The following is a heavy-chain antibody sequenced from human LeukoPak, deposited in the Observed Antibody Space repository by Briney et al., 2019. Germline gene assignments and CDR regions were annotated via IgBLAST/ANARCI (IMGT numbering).Heavy chain of an antibody. D-gene: IGHD3-16*01. CDR1: GFTFSHYG. Sequence: PGRSLRLSCEASGFTFSHYGMHWVRQAPGEGLEWVAVVWSDGTNQYYADSVKGRFTISRDNSKNTLYLQMNSLRVDDTAVYYCSTSPSWGVWGKGTTVTVSS. CDR2: VWSDGTNQ. J-gene: IGHJ6*04. V-gene: IGHV3-33*01. CDR3: STSPSWGV.